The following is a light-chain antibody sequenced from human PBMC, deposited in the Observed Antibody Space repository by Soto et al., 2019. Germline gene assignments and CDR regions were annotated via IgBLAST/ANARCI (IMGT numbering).Light chain of an antibody. CDR3: QQYNNWPPWT. Sequence: EIVLPQSPATLSLSPGESATLSCRASQSVSSYLAWYQQKPGQAPRLLIYDASNRATGIPARFSGSGSGTEFTLTISSLQSEDLAVYYCQQYNNWPPWTFGQGTKVDIK. V-gene: IGKV3-11*01. CDR2: DAS. J-gene: IGKJ1*01. CDR1: QSVSSY.